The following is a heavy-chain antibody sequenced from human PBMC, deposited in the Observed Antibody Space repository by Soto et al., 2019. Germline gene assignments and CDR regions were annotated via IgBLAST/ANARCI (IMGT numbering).Heavy chain of an antibody. CDR1: GYTLTELS. CDR3: ATIPKGIPMVRGVMDWFDP. Sequence: ASVKVSCKVSGYTLTELSMHWVRQAPGKGLEWMGGFDPEDGETVYAQKFQGRVTMTEDTSTDTAYMDLSSLRSEDTAVYYCATIPKGIPMVRGVMDWFDPWGQGTLVTVSS. CDR2: FDPEDGET. D-gene: IGHD3-10*01. V-gene: IGHV1-24*01. J-gene: IGHJ5*02.